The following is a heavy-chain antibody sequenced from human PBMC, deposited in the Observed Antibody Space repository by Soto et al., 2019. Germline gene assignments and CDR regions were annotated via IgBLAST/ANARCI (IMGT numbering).Heavy chain of an antibody. D-gene: IGHD6-13*01. Sequence: PGGSLRLSCAASGFTFSSYAMSWVRQAPGKGLEWVSAISGSGGSTYYADSVKGRFTISRDNSKNTLYLQMNSLRAEDTAVYYCSKVSPSTYSSSWPIWCDPWGQGTLVTVSS. J-gene: IGHJ5*02. V-gene: IGHV3-23*01. CDR3: SKVSPSTYSSSWPIWCDP. CDR2: ISGSGGST. CDR1: GFTFSSYA.